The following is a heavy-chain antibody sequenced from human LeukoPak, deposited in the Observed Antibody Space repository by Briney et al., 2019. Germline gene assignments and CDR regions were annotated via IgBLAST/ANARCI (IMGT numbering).Heavy chain of an antibody. V-gene: IGHV4-30-4*01. CDR1: GGSISSGDYY. J-gene: IGHJ4*02. D-gene: IGHD2-15*01. CDR2: IYYSGST. Sequence: PSQTLSLTCTVSGGSISSGDYYWSWIRQPPGKGLEWIGFIYYSGSTHYNPSLKSRVIISVDTSKNQFSLRLTSVTAADTAVYYCARQTHYTPAFDYWGQGTLVTVSS. CDR3: ARQTHYTPAFDY.